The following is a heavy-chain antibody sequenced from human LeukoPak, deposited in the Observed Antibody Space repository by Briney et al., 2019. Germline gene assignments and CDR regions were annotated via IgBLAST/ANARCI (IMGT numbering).Heavy chain of an antibody. V-gene: IGHV3-11*04. D-gene: IGHD2-21*01. CDR1: GFTFSDYY. CDR2: ISSSGSTI. Sequence: GGSLRLSCAASGFTFSDYYMSWIRQAPGKGLEWVSYISSSGSTIYYADSVKGRFTISRDNAKNSLYLQMNSLRAEDTAVYYCVRRPDWVRPFDIWGQGTMVTVS. CDR3: VRRPDWVRPFDI. J-gene: IGHJ3*02.